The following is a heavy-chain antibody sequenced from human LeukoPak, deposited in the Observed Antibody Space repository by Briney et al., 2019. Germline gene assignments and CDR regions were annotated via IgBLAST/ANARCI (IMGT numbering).Heavy chain of an antibody. CDR3: ARNTTEVVTAKWFDP. CDR2: IYHSGST. V-gene: IGHV4-38-2*01. D-gene: IGHD2-21*02. Sequence: SETLSLTCAVSGYSISSGDYWGWIRQPPGKGLEWIGSIYHSGSTHYNPSLKSRVTISVDASKNQFSLKLSSVTAADTAVYYCARNTTEVVTAKWFDPWGQGTLVTVSS. CDR1: GYSISSGDY. J-gene: IGHJ5*02.